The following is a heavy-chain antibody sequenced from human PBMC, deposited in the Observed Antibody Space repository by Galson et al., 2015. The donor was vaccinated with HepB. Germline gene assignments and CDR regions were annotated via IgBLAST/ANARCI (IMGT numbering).Heavy chain of an antibody. D-gene: IGHD2-2*02. CDR1: DYTFISYD. Sequence: SVKVSCKASDYTFISYDINWVRQATGQGLEWMGWMNPNSGNTAYAQKFQGRVTMTRDASISTVYMELSSLRSEDTAVYYCARSRGYCTTASCNKINVGDCWGQGTLVTVSS. V-gene: IGHV1-8*01. J-gene: IGHJ4*02. CDR2: MNPNSGNT. CDR3: ARSRGYCTTASCNKINVGDC.